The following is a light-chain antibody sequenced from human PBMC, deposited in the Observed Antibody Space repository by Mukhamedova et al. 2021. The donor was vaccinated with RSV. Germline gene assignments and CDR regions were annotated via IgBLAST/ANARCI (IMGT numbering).Light chain of an antibody. Sequence: DVGRYNYVSWYQHHPGRAPKVIIYEVRNRPAGVSIRFSGSKSGNTASLTISALQAEDEADYYCTSYTTSSTQVFGTGTKVIVL. J-gene: IGLJ1*01. CDR2: EVR. CDR3: TSYTTSSTQV. V-gene: IGLV2-14*01. CDR1: DVGRYNY.